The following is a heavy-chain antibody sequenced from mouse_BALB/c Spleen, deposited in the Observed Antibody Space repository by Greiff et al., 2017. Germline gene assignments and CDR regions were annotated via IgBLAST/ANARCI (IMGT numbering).Heavy chain of an antibody. Sequence: EVKLQESGAELVKPGASVKLSCTASGFNIKDTYMHWVKQRPEQGLEWIGRIDPANGNTKYDPKFQGKATITADTSSNTAYLQLSSLTSEDTAVYYCASPLYYGSSYFDYWGQGTTLTVSS. CDR2: IDPANGNT. V-gene: IGHV14-3*02. CDR1: GFNIKDTY. J-gene: IGHJ2*01. D-gene: IGHD1-1*01. CDR3: ASPLYYGSSYFDY.